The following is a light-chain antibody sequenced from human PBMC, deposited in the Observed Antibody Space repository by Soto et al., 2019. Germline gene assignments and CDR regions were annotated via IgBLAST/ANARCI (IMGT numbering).Light chain of an antibody. CDR2: GNS. V-gene: IGLV1-40*01. CDR1: SSNIGAGYD. Sequence: QSVLTQPPSVSGAPGQRVTISCTGSSSNIGAGYDVHWYQQLPGTAPKLLIYGNSNRPSGVPDRFSGSKSDPSASLAITGLQAEDEADYYCQSYDSSLSGYVFGTGTKVTGL. J-gene: IGLJ1*01. CDR3: QSYDSSLSGYV.